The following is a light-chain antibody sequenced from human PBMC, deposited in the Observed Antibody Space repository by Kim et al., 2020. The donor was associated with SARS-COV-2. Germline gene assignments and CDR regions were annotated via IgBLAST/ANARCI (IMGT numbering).Light chain of an antibody. CDR1: QSVTNS. Sequence: VSPGERAIFSCRASQSVTNSLAWYQQRPGQAPRLLIYGASTRATGIPDRFSGSGSGTEFTLTISSLQSEDFALYYCQQYDNWPQTFGQGTKVDIK. J-gene: IGKJ1*01. CDR3: QQYDNWPQT. CDR2: GAS. V-gene: IGKV3-15*01.